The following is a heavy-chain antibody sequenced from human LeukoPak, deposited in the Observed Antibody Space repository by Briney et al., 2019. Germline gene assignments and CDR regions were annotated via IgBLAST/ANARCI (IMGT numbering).Heavy chain of an antibody. D-gene: IGHD3-10*01. J-gene: IGHJ4*02. V-gene: IGHV2-70*11. CDR3: ARTLLWFGELYGFDY. Sequence: ESAPTLVNPTQTLTLTCTFSGFSLSTSGMCVSWIRQPPGKALEWLARIDWDDDKYYSTSLKTRLTISKDTSKNQVVLTMTNMDPVDTATYYCARTLLWFGELYGFDYWGQGTLVTVSS. CDR2: IDWDDDK. CDR1: GFSLSTSGMC.